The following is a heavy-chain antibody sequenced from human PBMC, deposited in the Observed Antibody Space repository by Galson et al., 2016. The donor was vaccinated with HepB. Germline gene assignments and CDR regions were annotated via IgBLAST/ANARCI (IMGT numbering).Heavy chain of an antibody. V-gene: IGHV3-23*01. Sequence: SLRLSCAASGFTFDKYGMTWFRQAPGKGLEWVSTICGRCGDMDYADSVKGRFTISRDDSKNTLYLHMNSVRADDTAVYYCAQDPSHWVDGTSGYWGQGTLVTVSS. J-gene: IGHJ4*02. D-gene: IGHD1-26*01. CDR1: GFTFDKYG. CDR3: AQDPSHWVDGTSGY. CDR2: ICGRCGDM.